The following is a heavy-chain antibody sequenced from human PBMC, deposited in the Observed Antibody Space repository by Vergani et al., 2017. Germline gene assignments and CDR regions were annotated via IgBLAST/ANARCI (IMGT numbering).Heavy chain of an antibody. CDR3: ARDSLPGQLVPSVRWFDP. D-gene: IGHD6-13*01. Sequence: QVQLVESGGGLVKPGGSLRLSCAASGFTFSDYYMSWIRQAPGKGLEWVSYISSSGSTIYYADSVKGRFTISRDNAKNSLYLHMNSLRAEDTAVYYCARDSLPGQLVPSVRWFDPWGQGTLVTVSS. CDR1: GFTFSDYY. CDR2: ISSSGSTI. V-gene: IGHV3-11*01. J-gene: IGHJ5*02.